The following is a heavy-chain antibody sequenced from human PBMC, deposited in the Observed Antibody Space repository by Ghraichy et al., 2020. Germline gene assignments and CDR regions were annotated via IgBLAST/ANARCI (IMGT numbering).Heavy chain of an antibody. CDR1: AFTFSTYT. CDR2: ISSGSSTI. J-gene: IGHJ4*02. Sequence: GSLRLSCAASAFTFSTYTMNWVRQAPGKGLEWISYISSGSSTIYYADSVKGRFTISRDNAKNSLYLQMNSLRAEDTAVYYCARDKHNFDYWGQGTLVTVSS. V-gene: IGHV3-48*01. D-gene: IGHD2-21*01. CDR3: ARDKHNFDY.